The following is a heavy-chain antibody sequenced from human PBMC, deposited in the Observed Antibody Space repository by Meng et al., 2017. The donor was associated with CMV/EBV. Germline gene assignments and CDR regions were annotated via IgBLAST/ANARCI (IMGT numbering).Heavy chain of an antibody. J-gene: IGHJ4*02. CDR3: ASDLRYCSSTSCYARGKLFDY. CDR1: GFTFSSYS. D-gene: IGHD2-2*01. V-gene: IGHV4-39*07. CDR2: IHYSGST. Sequence: GSLRLSCAASGFTFSSYSMNWVRQAPGKGLAWIGSIHYSGSTYYNPSLKSRVTISVDTSKNQFSLKLSSVTAADTAVYYCASDLRYCSSTSCYARGKLFDYWGQGTLVTVSS.